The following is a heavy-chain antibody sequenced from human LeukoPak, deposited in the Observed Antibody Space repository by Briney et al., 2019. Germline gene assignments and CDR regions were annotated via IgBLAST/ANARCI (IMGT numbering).Heavy chain of an antibody. CDR3: AKDPGRGAPQPYYFDY. D-gene: IGHD3-10*01. CDR2: IRYDGSNK. CDR1: GFTFSSYG. Sequence: GGSLRLSCAASGFTFSSYGMHWVRQAPGKGLEWVAFIRYDGSNKYYADSVKGRFTISRDNSKNTLYLQMNSLRAEDTAVYYCAKDPGRGAPQPYYFDYWGQGTLVTVSS. J-gene: IGHJ4*02. V-gene: IGHV3-30*02.